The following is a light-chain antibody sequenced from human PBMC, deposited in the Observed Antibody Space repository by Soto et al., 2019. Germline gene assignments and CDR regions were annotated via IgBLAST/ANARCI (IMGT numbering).Light chain of an antibody. Sequence: AIQMTQSPSSLSASVGDRVTITCRASQGIRNDLGWYQQKPGKAPKLLIYAASSLQSGVPSRYSGSGSGTDFTLTISSLQTEDFATYYCLQDYNYPRTFGQGTKVEIK. CDR2: AAS. CDR1: QGIRND. J-gene: IGKJ1*01. V-gene: IGKV1-6*01. CDR3: LQDYNYPRT.